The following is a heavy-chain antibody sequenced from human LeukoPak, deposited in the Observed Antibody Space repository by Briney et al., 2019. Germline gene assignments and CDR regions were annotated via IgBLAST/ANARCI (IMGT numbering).Heavy chain of an antibody. CDR2: IKQDGSQK. V-gene: IGHV3-7*01. J-gene: IGHJ4*02. D-gene: IGHD2-15*01. Sequence: PGGSLRLSCAASGFTFNIYTMSWVRQAPGKGLEWVAIIKQDGSQKFYLDSVRGRFTISTDTANNSLYLLMNSLRAEDTAVYYCARASLSSLLTFDYWGQGTLVTVSS. CDR3: ARASLSSLLTFDY. CDR1: GFTFNIYT.